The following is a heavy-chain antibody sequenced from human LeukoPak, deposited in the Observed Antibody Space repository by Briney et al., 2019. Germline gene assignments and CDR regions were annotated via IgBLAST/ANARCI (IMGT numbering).Heavy chain of an antibody. D-gene: IGHD3-10*01. V-gene: IGHV1-69*05. CDR2: IIPIFGTA. CDR1: GGTFSSYA. CDR3: ASSRKTNPSMVRGDGFDY. J-gene: IGHJ4*02. Sequence: GASVKVSCKASGGTFSSYAISWVRQAPGQGLEWMGGIIPIFGTANYAQKFQGRVTMTTDTSTSTAYMELRSLRSDDTAVYYCASSRKTNPSMVRGDGFDYWGQGTLVTVSS.